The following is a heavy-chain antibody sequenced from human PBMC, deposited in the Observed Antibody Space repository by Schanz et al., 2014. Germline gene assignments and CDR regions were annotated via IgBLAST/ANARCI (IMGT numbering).Heavy chain of an antibody. CDR2: IYYSGST. V-gene: IGHV4-59*07. D-gene: IGHD3-10*01. CDR1: GATFNSYA. CDR3: ARKAPDYYASGSKNWFDP. Sequence: QVRLVQSGAEVKKPGSSVKVSCKSSGATFNSYAFGWVRQAPGKGLEWIGYIYYSGSTNYNPSLRSRVTILVDTSKNQFSLKLYSVTAADTAVYYCARKAPDYYASGSKNWFDPWGQGTLVTVSS. J-gene: IGHJ5*02.